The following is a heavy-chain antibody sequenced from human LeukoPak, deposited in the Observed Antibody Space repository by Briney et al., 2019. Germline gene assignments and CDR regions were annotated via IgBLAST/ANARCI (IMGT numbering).Heavy chain of an antibody. V-gene: IGHV1-8*03. J-gene: IGHJ4*02. CDR3: ARETGANLYYFDY. Sequence: ASVKVSCKASGYTFTSYDINWVRQATGQGLEWMGWMNPNSGNTGYAQKFQGRVTITRNTSISTAYMELSSLRSEDTAVYYCARETGANLYYFDYWGQGTLVTVSS. CDR2: MNPNSGNT. CDR1: GYTFTSYD. D-gene: IGHD1-26*01.